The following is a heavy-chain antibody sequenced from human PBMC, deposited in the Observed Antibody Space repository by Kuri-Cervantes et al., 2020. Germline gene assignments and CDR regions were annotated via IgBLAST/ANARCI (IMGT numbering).Heavy chain of an antibody. Sequence: GESLKISCAASGFTFDDYAMHWVRQAPGKGLEWVSVIYSGGSTYYADSVKGRFTISRDNSKNTLYLQMNSLRAEDTAVYYCAREHAIYYGPLTSTYYYYYGMDVWGQGTTVTVSS. CDR1: GFTFDDYA. V-gene: IGHV3-53*01. J-gene: IGHJ6*02. D-gene: IGHD3-10*01. CDR2: IYSGGST. CDR3: AREHAIYYGPLTSTYYYYYGMDV.